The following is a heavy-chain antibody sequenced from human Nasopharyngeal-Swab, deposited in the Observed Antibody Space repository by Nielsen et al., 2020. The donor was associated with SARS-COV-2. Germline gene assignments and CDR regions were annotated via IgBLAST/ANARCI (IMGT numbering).Heavy chain of an antibody. J-gene: IGHJ6*02. CDR3: ARAIRMYSSSWTYYYYGMDV. CDR2: ISSSSSYI. Sequence: GESLKISCAASGFTFSSYRMNWVRQAPGKGLEWVSSISSSSSYIYYADSVKGRFTISRDNAKNSLYLQMNSPRAEDTAVYYCARAIRMYSSSWTYYYYGMDVWGQGTTVTVSS. CDR1: GFTFSSYR. V-gene: IGHV3-21*04. D-gene: IGHD6-13*01.